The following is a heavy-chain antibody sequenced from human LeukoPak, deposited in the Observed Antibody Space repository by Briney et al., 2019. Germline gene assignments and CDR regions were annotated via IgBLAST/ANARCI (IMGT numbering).Heavy chain of an antibody. CDR2: IIPIFDTA. V-gene: IGHV1-69*05. CDR1: GGTFSSYA. D-gene: IGHD2-2*01. J-gene: IGHJ3*02. Sequence: SVKVSCKASGGTFSSYAISWVRQAPGQGLEWMGGIIPIFDTANYAQKFQGRVTITTDESTSTAYMELSSLRSEDTAVYYCARERDIVVVPASPEGAFDIWGQGTMVTVSS. CDR3: ARERDIVVVPASPEGAFDI.